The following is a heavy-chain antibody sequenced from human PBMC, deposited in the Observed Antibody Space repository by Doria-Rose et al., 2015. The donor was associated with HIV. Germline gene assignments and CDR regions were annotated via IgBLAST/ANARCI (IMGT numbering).Heavy chain of an antibody. Sequence: QVQLQQWGAGLVKPSETLSLTCAVFGGSFSGYYWSWIRQLPGKGLEWIGEIHHSGSTNYKTSLKSRVTISLDTSKNLFSLKLSAVTAADTAVYYCARGLLRGGWNDVDYYYGMDVWGQGTTVTVSS. CDR3: ARGLLRGGWNDVDYYYGMDV. CDR2: IHHSGST. D-gene: IGHD1-1*01. J-gene: IGHJ6*02. V-gene: IGHV4-34*01. CDR1: GGSFSGYY.